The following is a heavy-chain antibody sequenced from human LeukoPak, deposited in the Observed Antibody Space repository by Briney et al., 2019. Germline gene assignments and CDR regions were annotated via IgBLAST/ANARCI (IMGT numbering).Heavy chain of an antibody. D-gene: IGHD5-24*01. CDR2: IYYSGST. Sequence: PSETLSLTCTVSGGSISSSSYYWGWIRQPPGKGLEWIGSIYYSGSTYYNPSLKSRVTISVDTSKNQFSLKLSSVTAADTAVYYCARRGMATITDYWGQGTLVTVSS. CDR1: GGSISSSSYY. J-gene: IGHJ4*02. V-gene: IGHV4-39*01. CDR3: ARRGMATITDY.